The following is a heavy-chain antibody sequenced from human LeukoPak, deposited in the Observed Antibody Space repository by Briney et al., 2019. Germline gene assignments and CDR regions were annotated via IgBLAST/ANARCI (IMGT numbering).Heavy chain of an antibody. CDR3: AFFVREPQH. D-gene: IGHD3-10*02. V-gene: IGHV3-7*01. CDR2: IKDDGYLK. J-gene: IGHJ1*01. CDR1: XXXXXRYW. Sequence: GGSLRXSXXVXXXXXXRYWMGWVRQAPGKGLEWVANIKDDGYLKWYVDSVKGRFTISRDNAKNSLYLQMNSLRDEDTAIYYCAFFVREPQHWGQGTLVTVSS.